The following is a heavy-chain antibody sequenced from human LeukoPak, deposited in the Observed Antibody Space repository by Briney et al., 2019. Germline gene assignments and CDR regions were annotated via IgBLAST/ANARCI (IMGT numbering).Heavy chain of an antibody. Sequence: SETLSLTCTVSGGSISNYYWSWIRPPPGKGLEWIGYISHSGNTNYNPSLKRRVAISLDTSKNQFSLILSSVTAADTAVYYCARVGRGDYVWGSYSFDYWGQGTQVTVSS. J-gene: IGHJ4*02. V-gene: IGHV4-59*01. D-gene: IGHD3-16*01. CDR2: ISHSGNT. CDR3: ARVGRGDYVWGSYSFDY. CDR1: GGSISNYY.